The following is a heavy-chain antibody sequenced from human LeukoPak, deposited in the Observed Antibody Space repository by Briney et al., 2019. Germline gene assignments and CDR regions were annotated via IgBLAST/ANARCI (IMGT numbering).Heavy chain of an antibody. CDR2: ISVYNGKT. J-gene: IGHJ4*02. Sequence: ASVKVSCKASGYTFANYGISWVRQAPGLGLEWMGWISVYNGKTNYAQKFQGRVTMTTDTSTRIAFMELRSLRSDDTAVYYCGRQVDTSMALPDYWGQGTLVTVSS. CDR1: GYTFANYG. CDR3: GRQVDTSMALPDY. D-gene: IGHD5-18*01. V-gene: IGHV1-18*01.